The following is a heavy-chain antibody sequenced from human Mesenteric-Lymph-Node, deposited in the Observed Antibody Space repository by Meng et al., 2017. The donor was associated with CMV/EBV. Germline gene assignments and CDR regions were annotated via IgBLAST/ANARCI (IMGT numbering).Heavy chain of an antibody. Sequence: GESLKISCKGSGYDFNTYWIGWVRQIPGKGLDWMGIIYPGDSDTTYSPSFQGQVTISADKSISTAYLQWNSLKVSDTAMYYCAKSKSPPTISATTTFDLWGQGTLVTVSS. D-gene: IGHD1-7*01. CDR3: AKSKSPPTISATTTFDL. V-gene: IGHV5-51*01. J-gene: IGHJ5*02. CDR2: IYPGDSDT. CDR1: GYDFNTYW.